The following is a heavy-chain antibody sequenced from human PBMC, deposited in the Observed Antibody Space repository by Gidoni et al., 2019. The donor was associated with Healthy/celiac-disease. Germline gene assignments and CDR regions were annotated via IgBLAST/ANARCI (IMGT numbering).Heavy chain of an antibody. J-gene: IGHJ5*02. CDR1: GGSISSGSYS. CDR3: ARERTTVTNWFDP. Sequence: QVQLQESGPGLVKPSQTLSLTCTVSGGSISSGSYSWSWIRQPAGKGLEWIGRIYTSGSTNYNPSLKSRVTISVDTSKNQFSLKLSSVTAADTAVYYCARERTTVTNWFDPWGQGTLVTVSS. V-gene: IGHV4-61*02. D-gene: IGHD4-17*01. CDR2: IYTSGST.